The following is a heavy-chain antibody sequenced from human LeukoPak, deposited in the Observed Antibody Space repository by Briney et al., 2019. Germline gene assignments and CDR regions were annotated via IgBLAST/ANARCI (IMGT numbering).Heavy chain of an antibody. J-gene: IGHJ4*02. D-gene: IGHD3-10*01. V-gene: IGHV3-30*18. CDR1: GFTFSSYG. CDR2: ISYDGSNK. CDR3: AKVVSYYGSGCYYNGNLGFDY. Sequence: PGGSLRLSCAASGFTFSSYGMHWVRQAPGKGLEWVAVISYDGSNKYYADSVKGRFTISRDNSKNTLYLQMNSLRAEDTAVYYCAKVVSYYGSGCYYNGNLGFDYWGQGTLVTVSS.